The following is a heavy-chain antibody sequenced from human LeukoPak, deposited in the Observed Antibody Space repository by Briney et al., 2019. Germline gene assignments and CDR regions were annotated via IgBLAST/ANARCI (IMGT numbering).Heavy chain of an antibody. CDR2: VYYTGTT. Sequence: KPSETLSLTCTVSGDSISPYYWNWIRQPPGKGLEWIGYVYYTGTTNYSPSLKSRVTISLDTSKNQFSLKLRTVTAADTAMYYCARTSPDCRTTTCYGVWGQGTLVTVSS. J-gene: IGHJ4*02. CDR1: GDSISPYY. D-gene: IGHD2-2*01. CDR3: ARTSPDCRTTTCYGV. V-gene: IGHV4-59*01.